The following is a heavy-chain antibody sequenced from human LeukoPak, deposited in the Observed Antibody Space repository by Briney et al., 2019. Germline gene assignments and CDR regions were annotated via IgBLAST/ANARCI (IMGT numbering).Heavy chain of an antibody. CDR2: TNPNSGNT. D-gene: IGHD6-13*01. J-gene: IGHJ4*02. CDR3: ARGRIAAAGFFY. Sequence: GASVKVSCKASGYTFTSYDINWVRQATGQGLEWMGWTNPNSGNTGYAQKFQGRVTMTRNTSISTAYMELSSLRSEDTAVYYCARGRIAAAGFFYWGQGTLVTVSS. CDR1: GYTFTSYD. V-gene: IGHV1-8*01.